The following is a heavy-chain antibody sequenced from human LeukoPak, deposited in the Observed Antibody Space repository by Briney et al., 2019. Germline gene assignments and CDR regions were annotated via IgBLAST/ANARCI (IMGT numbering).Heavy chain of an antibody. CDR3: ARGQFVTIFGVADY. J-gene: IGHJ4*02. D-gene: IGHD3-3*01. V-gene: IGHV3-30*01. Sequence: GRSLRLSCAASGFTFSSYAMHWVREAPGKGVEWGAVISYDGSNKYYADSVKGRFTISRDNSKNTLYLQMNSLRAEDTAVYYCARGQFVTIFGVADYWGQGTLVTVSS. CDR1: GFTFSSYA. CDR2: ISYDGSNK.